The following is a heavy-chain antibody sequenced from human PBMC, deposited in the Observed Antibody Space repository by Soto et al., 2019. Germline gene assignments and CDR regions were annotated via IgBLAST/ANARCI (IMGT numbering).Heavy chain of an antibody. CDR3: ARGGGGKAAAGRRWFDP. D-gene: IGHD6-13*01. CDR1: GGSFSGYY. V-gene: IGHV4-34*01. CDR2: INHSGST. J-gene: IGHJ5*02. Sequence: QVQLQQWGAGLLKPSETLSLTCAVYGGSFSGYYWSWIRQPPGKGLEWIGEINHSGSTNYNPSLESRVTISVDTSKNQFSLKLSSVTAADTAVYYCARGGGGKAAAGRRWFDPWGQGTLVTVSS.